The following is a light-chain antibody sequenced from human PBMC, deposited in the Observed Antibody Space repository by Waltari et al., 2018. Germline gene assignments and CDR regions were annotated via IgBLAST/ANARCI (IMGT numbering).Light chain of an antibody. CDR2: SAS. V-gene: IGKV3-15*01. CDR1: QTVGSN. Sequence: EIVMTQSPATLSVSPGERATLSCRASQTVGSNLAWYQQNPGQAPRLLIYSASTRATGIPARFSGSGSGTDFTLTISSLQAEDVAVYYCQQYYTTRTFGQGTKVEIK. J-gene: IGKJ1*01. CDR3: QQYYTTRT.